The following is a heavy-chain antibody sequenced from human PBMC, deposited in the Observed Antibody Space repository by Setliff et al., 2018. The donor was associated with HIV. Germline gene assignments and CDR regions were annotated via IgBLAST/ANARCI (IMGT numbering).Heavy chain of an antibody. CDR1: GGSFSDYY. CDR3: ARVSKYCSGVSCYSFSYDYYMDV. V-gene: IGHV4-34*01. J-gene: IGHJ6*03. CDR2: INHRGST. Sequence: SETLSLTCAVYGGSFSDYYWSWIRQPPGKGLEWIGEINHRGSTNYNPSLKSRVTISVDTSKNQFSLKLSSVTAADTAVYYCARVSKYCSGVSCYSFSYDYYMDVWGKGTTVTVS. D-gene: IGHD2-15*01.